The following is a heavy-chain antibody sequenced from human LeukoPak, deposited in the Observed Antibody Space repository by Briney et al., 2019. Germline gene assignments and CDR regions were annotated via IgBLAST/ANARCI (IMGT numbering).Heavy chain of an antibody. CDR2: INPNSGGT. CDR1: GYTFTGYY. Sequence: ASVKVSCKASGYTFTGYYMHWVRQAPGQGLEWMGWINPNSGGTNYAQKLQGRVTMTRDTSISTAYMELSRLRSDDKAVYYCARSNGDDAFNIWAKGTMVTVSS. CDR3: ARSNGDDAFNI. V-gene: IGHV1-2*02. J-gene: IGHJ3*02. D-gene: IGHD2-8*01.